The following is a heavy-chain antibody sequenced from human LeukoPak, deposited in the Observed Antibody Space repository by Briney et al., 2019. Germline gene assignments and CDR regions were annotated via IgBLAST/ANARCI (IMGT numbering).Heavy chain of an antibody. D-gene: IGHD6-6*01. J-gene: IGHJ4*02. V-gene: IGHV2-5*01. CDR2: IYWNDDK. Sequence: ESGPTLVRPTQTLTLTCTFSGFSLSTSGVGVGWIRQPPGKALEWLALIYWNDDKRYSPSLKSRLTITKDTSKNQVVLTMTNMDPVDTATYYCAQRSEYSSSSPFDYWGQGTLVTVSS. CDR3: AQRSEYSSSSPFDY. CDR1: GFSLSTSGVG.